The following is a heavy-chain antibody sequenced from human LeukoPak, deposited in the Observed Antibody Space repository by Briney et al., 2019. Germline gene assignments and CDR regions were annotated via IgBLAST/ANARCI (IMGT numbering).Heavy chain of an antibody. CDR1: GASVNSGSSY. J-gene: IGHJ4*02. CDR3: ARDSRGHSGYDLDY. V-gene: IGHV4-61*01. CDR2: IYYSGIT. Sequence: SETLSLTCTVSGASVNSGSSYWSWIRQPPGKGLEWIGYIYYSGITNYSPSLKSRATMSVDTSKNQFSLKLSSVTAADTAIYYCARDSRGHSGYDLDYWGQGTLVTVSS. D-gene: IGHD5-12*01.